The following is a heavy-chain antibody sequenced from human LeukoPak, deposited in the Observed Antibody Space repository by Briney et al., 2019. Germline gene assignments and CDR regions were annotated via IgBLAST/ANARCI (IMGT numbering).Heavy chain of an antibody. V-gene: IGHV4-59*01. CDR3: ARFSTDDAFDI. CDR1: GGSISSYY. CDR2: IYYSGST. J-gene: IGHJ3*02. D-gene: IGHD1-1*01. Sequence: PSETLSLTCTVSGGSISSYYWSWIRQPPGKGLEWIGYIYYSGSTNYNPSLKSRVTISVDTSKNQFSLKLSSVTAADTAVYYCARFSTDDAFDIWGRGTMVTVSS.